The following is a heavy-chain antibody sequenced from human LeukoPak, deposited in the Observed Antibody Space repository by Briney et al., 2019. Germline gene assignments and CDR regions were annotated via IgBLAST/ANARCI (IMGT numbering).Heavy chain of an antibody. CDR2: IKQDGSEA. CDR3: SNGIYGRSY. CDR1: GFTFTTYW. D-gene: IGHD2-8*01. J-gene: IGHJ4*02. V-gene: IGHV3-7*01. Sequence: GGSLRLSCAASGFTFTTYWMAWVRQAPGKGLEWVANIKQDGSEAVYADSVRGRFTISRDNAKNSLYLQMNSLRVEDTAVYYYSNGIYGRSYWGQGTLVTVSS.